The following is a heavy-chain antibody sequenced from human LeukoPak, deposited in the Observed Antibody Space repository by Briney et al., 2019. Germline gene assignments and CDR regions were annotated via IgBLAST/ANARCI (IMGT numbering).Heavy chain of an antibody. CDR2: IYYSGST. V-gene: IGHV4-39*01. CDR1: GGSISSSSYY. D-gene: IGHD3-10*01. CDR3: SRHVVRGDGPYRSLFDP. J-gene: IGHJ5*02. Sequence: SETLSLTCTVSGGSISSSSYYWGWICQPPGKGLEWIGSIYYSGSTYYNPSLKSRVTISVDTSKNQFSLKLSSVTAADTAVYYCSRHVVRGDGPYRSLFDPWGQGTMVTVSS.